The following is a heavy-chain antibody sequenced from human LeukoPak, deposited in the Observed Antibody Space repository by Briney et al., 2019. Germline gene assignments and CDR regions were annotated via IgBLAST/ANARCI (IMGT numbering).Heavy chain of an antibody. D-gene: IGHD6-19*01. J-gene: IGHJ4*02. V-gene: IGHV5-51*01. CDR2: IYPGDSDT. CDR3: ARAQWLINYDY. CDR1: GSTFTNSW. Sequence: GESLKISCKGSGSTFTNSWIVWVRQMPGKGLEWMGIIYPGDSDTRYSPSFQGQVTISADKSISTAYLQWSSLKASDTAMYYCARAQWLINYDYWGQGTLVTVSS.